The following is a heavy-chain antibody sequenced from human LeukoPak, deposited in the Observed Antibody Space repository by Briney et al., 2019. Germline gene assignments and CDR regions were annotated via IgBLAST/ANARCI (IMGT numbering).Heavy chain of an antibody. J-gene: IGHJ5*02. V-gene: IGHV1-18*01. D-gene: IGHD2-2*01. CDR1: GYTFTSYG. CDR3: ARDGIYCSSTSCRGVGWFDP. Sequence: ASVKVSCKASGYTFTSYGISWVRQAPGQGLEWMGWISAYNGNTNYAQKLQGRVTMTTDTSTSTAYMELRSLRSDDTAVYYCARDGIYCSSTSCRGVGWFDPWGQGTLVTVSS. CDR2: ISAYNGNT.